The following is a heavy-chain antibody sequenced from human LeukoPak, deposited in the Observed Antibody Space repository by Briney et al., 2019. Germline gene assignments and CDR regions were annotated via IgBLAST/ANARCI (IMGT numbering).Heavy chain of an antibody. Sequence: SETLSLTCTVSGASISSYYWSWIRQPPGKGLECIAYISYSGSTNYNPSLKSRVTISVDASKNQFSLKLSSVTAADTAVYYCARSPRPYWYFDLWGRGTLVTVSS. J-gene: IGHJ2*01. CDR2: ISYSGST. CDR3: ARSPRPYWYFDL. CDR1: GASISSYY. V-gene: IGHV4-59*12.